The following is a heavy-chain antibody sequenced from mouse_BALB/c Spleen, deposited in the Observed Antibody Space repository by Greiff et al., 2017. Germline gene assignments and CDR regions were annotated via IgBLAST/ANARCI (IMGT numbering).Heavy chain of an antibody. CDR2: INPSSGYT. V-gene: IGHV1-4*02. CDR3: ARTGGNEAMDY. Sequence: VQLQQSAAELARPGASVTMSCKASGYTFTSYSLHWVKQRPGQGLEWIGYINPSSGYTEYNQKFKDKTTFTAAKSSSTAYMQLGSLTSEDSAVLYCARTGGNEAMDYWGQGTSVTVSS. J-gene: IGHJ4*01. D-gene: IGHD1-1*02. CDR1: GYTFTSYS.